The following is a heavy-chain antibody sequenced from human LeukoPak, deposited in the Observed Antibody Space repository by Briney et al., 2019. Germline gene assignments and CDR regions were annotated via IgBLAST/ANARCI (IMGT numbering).Heavy chain of an antibody. CDR1: GFTFSSYA. D-gene: IGHD2-2*01. Sequence: PGGSLRLSCAASGFTFSSYAMSWVRQAPGKGLEWVSAISGSGGNTYYADSVKGRFTISRDNSKNTLYLQMNSLRAEDTAVYYCAKTGGYCSSASCPDKYGMDVWGKGTTVTVSS. J-gene: IGHJ6*04. CDR3: AKTGGYCSSASCPDKYGMDV. V-gene: IGHV3-23*01. CDR2: ISGSGGNT.